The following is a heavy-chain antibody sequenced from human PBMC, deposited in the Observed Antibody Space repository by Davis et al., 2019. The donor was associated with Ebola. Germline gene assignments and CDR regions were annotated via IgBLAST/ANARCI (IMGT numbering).Heavy chain of an antibody. CDR1: GFIFSSYG. CDR3: GKDLGGSGSHYYYAMDV. Sequence: GESLKISCAPSGFIFSSYGMHWVRQAPGKGLEWVAVIWYDGSNKYYGDSVKGRFTISRDNPKNTLYLQMNSLRAEDTAVYYCGKDLGGSGSHYYYAMDVWGQGTTVTVSS. J-gene: IGHJ6*02. CDR2: IWYDGSNK. D-gene: IGHD3-10*01. V-gene: IGHV3-33*06.